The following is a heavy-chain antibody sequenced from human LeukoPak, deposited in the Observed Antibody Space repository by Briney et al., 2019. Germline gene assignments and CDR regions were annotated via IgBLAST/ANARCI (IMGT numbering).Heavy chain of an antibody. Sequence: KPSETLSLTCTVSGGSITSSSYSWVWIRQPPGKGLEWIGSIFYSGRTNYNPSLETRVAISVDMSNNQFSLRLSSVTAADMAVYYCARLGSAWFDPWGPGTLATVSS. V-gene: IGHV4-39*01. CDR1: GGSITSSSYS. CDR2: IFYSGRT. CDR3: ARLGSAWFDP. J-gene: IGHJ5*02.